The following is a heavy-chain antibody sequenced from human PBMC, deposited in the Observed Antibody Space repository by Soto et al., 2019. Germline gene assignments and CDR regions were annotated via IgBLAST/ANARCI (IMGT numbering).Heavy chain of an antibody. V-gene: IGHV4-4*02. Sequence: PSETLSLTCAVSGGSISSSNWWSWVRQPPGKGLEWIGEIYHSGSTNYNPSLKSRVTISVDKSKNQFSLKLSSMTAADTAVYYCASDYRKNYYDSSGYVYWGQGTLVTVSS. CDR2: IYHSGST. CDR1: GGSISSSNW. D-gene: IGHD3-22*01. J-gene: IGHJ4*02. CDR3: ASDYRKNYYDSSGYVY.